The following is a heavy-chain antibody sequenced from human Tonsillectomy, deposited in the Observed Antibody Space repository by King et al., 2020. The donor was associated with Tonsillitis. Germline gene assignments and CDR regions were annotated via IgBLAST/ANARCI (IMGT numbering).Heavy chain of an antibody. CDR2: IYHSGST. J-gene: IGHJ5*02. CDR3: AREWAPDSSGYYYGWFDP. V-gene: IGHV4-38-2*02. CDR1: GYSISSGYY. Sequence: VQLQESGPGLVKPSETLSLTCAVSGYSISSGYYWGWIRQPPGKGLEWIGRIYHSGSTSYNPSLKSRVTISVDTSKNQFSLKLSSVTAADTAVYYCAREWAPDSSGYYYGWFDPWGQGTLVTVSS. D-gene: IGHD3-22*01.